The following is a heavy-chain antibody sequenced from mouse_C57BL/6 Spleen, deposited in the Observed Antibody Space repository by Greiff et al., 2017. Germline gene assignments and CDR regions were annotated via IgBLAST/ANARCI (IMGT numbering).Heavy chain of an antibody. V-gene: IGHV1-18*01. CDR2: INPNNGGT. CDR3: ARGSITTVVTPFDY. CDR1: GYTFTDYN. J-gene: IGHJ2*01. Sequence: EVQLQQSGPELVKPGASVKIPCKASGYTFTDYNMDWVKQSHGKSLEWIGDINPNNGGTIYNQKFKGKATLTVDKSSSTAYMELRSLTSEDTAVYYCARGSITTVVTPFDYWGQGTTLTVSS. D-gene: IGHD1-1*01.